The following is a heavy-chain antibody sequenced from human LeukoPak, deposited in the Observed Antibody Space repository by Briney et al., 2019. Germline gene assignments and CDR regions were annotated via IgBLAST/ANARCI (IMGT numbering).Heavy chain of an antibody. V-gene: IGHV4-4*07. CDR1: GGSIINYH. CDR3: ARRDISSGWSFDY. J-gene: IGHJ4*02. CDR2: IHTSGST. D-gene: IGHD6-19*01. Sequence: SETLSLTCTVSGGSIINYHWSWIRQPAGKGLEWIGQIHTSGSTNYNPPLKSRVTMSIDTTEDQVSLTIRSVTAADTAFYSCARRDISSGWSFDYWGQGTLVTVSS.